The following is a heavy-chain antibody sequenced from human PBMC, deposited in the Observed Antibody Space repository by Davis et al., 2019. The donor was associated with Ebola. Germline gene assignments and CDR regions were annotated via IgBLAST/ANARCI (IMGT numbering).Heavy chain of an antibody. D-gene: IGHD1-26*01. CDR2: IKEDGSQT. V-gene: IGHV3-7*01. CDR1: GFTFTRNW. Sequence: GESLKISCSASGFTFTRNWMGWVRQAPGKGLEWVANIKEDGSQTYYVDSVKGRFTISRDNARNSLYLQMNSLRVEDTATYYCARHGSWNFDYWGQGTTVTVSS. J-gene: IGHJ4*03. CDR3: ARHGSWNFDY.